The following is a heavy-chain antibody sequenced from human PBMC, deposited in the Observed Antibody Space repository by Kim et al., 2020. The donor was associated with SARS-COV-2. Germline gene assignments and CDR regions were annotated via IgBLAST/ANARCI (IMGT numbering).Heavy chain of an antibody. Sequence: GGSLRLSCAASGFTFSSYAMSWVRQAPGKGLEWVSAISGSGGSTYYADSVKGRFTISRDNSKNTLYLQMNSLRAEDTAVYYCAKDGLWFGGLGVRTDYYFDYWGQGTLVTVSS. CDR1: GFTFSSYA. V-gene: IGHV3-23*01. CDR2: ISGSGGST. J-gene: IGHJ4*02. CDR3: AKDGLWFGGLGVRTDYYFDY. D-gene: IGHD3-10*01.